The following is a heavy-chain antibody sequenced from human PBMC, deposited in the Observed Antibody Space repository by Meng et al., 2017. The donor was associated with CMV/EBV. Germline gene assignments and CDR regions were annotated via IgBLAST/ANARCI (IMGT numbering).Heavy chain of an antibody. J-gene: IGHJ4*02. D-gene: IGHD3-22*01. V-gene: IGHV1-2*02. CDR3: ARDPYDSSGYSY. Sequence: ASVKVSCKASGYTFTGYYMHWVRQAPGQGLEWMGWINPNSGGTNYAQKFQGRVTMTRGTSISTAYMELSRLRSDDTAVYYCARDPYDSSGYSYWGQGTLVTVSS. CDR2: INPNSGGT. CDR1: GYTFTGYY.